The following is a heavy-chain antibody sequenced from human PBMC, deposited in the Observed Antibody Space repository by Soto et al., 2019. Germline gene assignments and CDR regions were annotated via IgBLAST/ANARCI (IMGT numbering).Heavy chain of an antibody. CDR3: ARDRLYYYDSSGYYLPEFDY. D-gene: IGHD3-22*01. J-gene: IGHJ4*02. CDR1: GYTFTSYA. V-gene: IGHV1-3*01. CDR2: INAGNGNT. Sequence: QVQLVQSGAEVKKPGASVKVSCKASGYTFTSYAMHWVRQAPGQRLEWMGWINAGNGNTKYSQKFQGRVTITRDTSASTAYMELSSLRSEDTAVYYCARDRLYYYDSSGYYLPEFDYWGQGTLVTVSS.